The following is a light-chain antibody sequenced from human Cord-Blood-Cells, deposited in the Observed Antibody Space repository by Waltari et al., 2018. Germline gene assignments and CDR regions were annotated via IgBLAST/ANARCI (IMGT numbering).Light chain of an antibody. J-gene: IGLJ3*02. CDR1: SSDVGGYNH. CDR3: SSYTSSSTKV. V-gene: IGLV2-14*01. CDR2: DVS. Sequence: QSALTQPASVSGSPGQSITISCTGTSSDVGGYNHVSWYQQHPSKAPKLMIYDVSKRPSGVSNRFSGSKSGNTASLTISGLQAEDEADYYCSSYTSSSTKVFGGGTKLTVL.